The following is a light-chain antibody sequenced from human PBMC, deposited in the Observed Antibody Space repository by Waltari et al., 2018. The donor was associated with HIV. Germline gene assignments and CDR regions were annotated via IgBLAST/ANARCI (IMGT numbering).Light chain of an antibody. CDR3: YSTDSSGNHGV. CDR1: ALTKKY. V-gene: IGLV3-10*01. J-gene: IGLJ1*01. CDR2: EDS. Sequence: SYELTQPPSVSVSPGQTARITCSGDALTKKYAYWYQQKSGQAPVLVSYEDSKRPSGIPERFSGSSSGTMATLTVRAAQVEDEADYYCYSTDSSGNHGVFGTGTTVTVL.